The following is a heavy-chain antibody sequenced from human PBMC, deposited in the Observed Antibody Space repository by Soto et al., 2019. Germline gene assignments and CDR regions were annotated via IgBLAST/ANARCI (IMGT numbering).Heavy chain of an antibody. J-gene: IGHJ5*02. D-gene: IGHD2-15*01. CDR1: EYTFANQW. CDR3: AKRLRDVSIPGHWFEP. V-gene: IGHV5-51*01. Sequence: GESLKISCNGSEYTFANQWIGWVRQMPGKGLEWMGIISPHNSETLYSPSVQGQVTISVDKSISTVYLQWSSLKASDTAMYYCAKRLRDVSIPGHWFEPWGQGTLVTVSS. CDR2: ISPHNSET.